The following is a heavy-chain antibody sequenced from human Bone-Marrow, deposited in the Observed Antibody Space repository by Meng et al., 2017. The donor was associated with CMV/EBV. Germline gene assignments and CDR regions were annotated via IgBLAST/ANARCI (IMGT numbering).Heavy chain of an antibody. Sequence: CAISEDSVSSNSATWNWIRQSPSRGLEWLGRTYYRSKWNNDYAISVKSRMTINPDTSKNQFSLHLNSVTPEDTAVYYCARGGPCWFDPWGQGTLVTVSS. CDR1: EDSVSSNSAT. V-gene: IGHV6-1*01. J-gene: IGHJ5*02. CDR2: TYYRSKWNN. D-gene: IGHD3-16*01. CDR3: ARGGPCWFDP.